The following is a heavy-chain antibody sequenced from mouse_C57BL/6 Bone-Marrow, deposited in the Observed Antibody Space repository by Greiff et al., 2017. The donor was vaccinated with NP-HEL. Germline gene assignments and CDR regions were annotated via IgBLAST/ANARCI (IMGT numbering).Heavy chain of an antibody. D-gene: IGHD1-1*01. CDR3: AGGYGSPWYFDV. V-gene: IGHV12-3*01. Sequence: LQESGPGLVKPSQSLFLTCSITGFPITSGYYWIWIRQSPGKPLEWMGYITHSGETFYNPSLQSPISITRETSKNQFFLQLNSVTTEDTAMYYCAGGYGSPWYFDVWGTGTTVTVSS. CDR1: GFPITSGYY. CDR2: ITHSGET. J-gene: IGHJ1*03.